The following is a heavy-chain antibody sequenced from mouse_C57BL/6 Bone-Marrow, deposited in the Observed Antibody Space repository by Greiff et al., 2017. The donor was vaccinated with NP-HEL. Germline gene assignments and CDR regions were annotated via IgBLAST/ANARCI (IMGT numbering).Heavy chain of an antibody. CDR1: GYTFTSYW. CDR2: INPSNGGT. CDR3: AREGSIYYYSSSPFAY. J-gene: IGHJ3*01. Sequence: QVQLQQPGTELVKPGASVKLSCKASGYTFTSYWMHWVKQRPGQGLEWIGNINPSNGGTNYNEKFKSKATLTVDKSSSTAYMQLSSLTSEDSAVYYCAREGSIYYYSSSPFAYWGQGTLVTVSA. V-gene: IGHV1-53*01. D-gene: IGHD1-1*01.